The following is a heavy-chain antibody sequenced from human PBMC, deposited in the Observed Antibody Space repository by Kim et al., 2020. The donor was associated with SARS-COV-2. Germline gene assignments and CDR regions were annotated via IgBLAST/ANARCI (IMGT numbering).Heavy chain of an antibody. CDR3: ARGRAGVVPAPVLGLGPCYDYYAMDV. CDR1: GGSFSDYK. J-gene: IGHJ6*02. Sequence: SETLSLTCAVYGGSFSDYKWSWIRQPPGKGLEWIGEINHSGSTSHSPSLKSRVTISVGTSKSQFSLRLKSMTAADTAVYYCARGRAGVVPAPVLGLGPCYDYYAMDVWGQGTAVAVSS. V-gene: IGHV4-34*01. CDR2: INHSGST. D-gene: IGHD2-2*02.